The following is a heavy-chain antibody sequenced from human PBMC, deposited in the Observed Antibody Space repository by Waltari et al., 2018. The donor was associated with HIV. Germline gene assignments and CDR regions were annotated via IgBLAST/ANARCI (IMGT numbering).Heavy chain of an antibody. CDR3: ARSRDYGSGKDYDMDV. J-gene: IGHJ6*02. D-gene: IGHD3-10*01. CDR1: AYTFTYRS. CDR2: ITPFNGNT. V-gene: IGHV1-45*02. Sequence: QMQLVQSGDEVKKPGSSVKVSCKASAYTFTYRSLHWVRQAPGQALEWMGWITPFNGNTNYAQKFQDRVTITRDRSMSTAYMELSSLRFEDTAMYYCARSRDYGSGKDYDMDVWGQGTTVTVSS.